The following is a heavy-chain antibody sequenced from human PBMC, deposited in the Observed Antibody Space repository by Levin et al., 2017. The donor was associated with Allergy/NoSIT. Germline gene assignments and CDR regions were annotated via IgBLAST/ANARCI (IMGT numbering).Heavy chain of an antibody. CDR2: INPNSGGT. J-gene: IGHJ4*02. D-gene: IGHD3-10*01. Sequence: GASVKVSCKASGYTFTGYYMHWVRQAPGQGLEWMGWINPNSGGTNYAQKFQGRVTMTRDTSISTAYMELSRLRSDDTAVYYCARDLVYIWFGEFRYTGFDYWGQGTLVTVSS. V-gene: IGHV1-2*02. CDR1: GYTFTGYY. CDR3: ARDLVYIWFGEFRYTGFDY.